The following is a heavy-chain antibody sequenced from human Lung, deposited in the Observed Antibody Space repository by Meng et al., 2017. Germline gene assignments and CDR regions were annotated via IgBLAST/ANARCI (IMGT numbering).Heavy chain of an antibody. CDR1: GYTFTSYA. J-gene: IGHJ3*02. Sequence: ASVKVSCKASGYTFTSYAMNWVRQAPGQGLEWMRWINTNTGNPTYAQGFTGRFVFSLDTSVSTAYLQISSLQADDTAVYYCEGGGFCSGGSCYLGNDAFDIWGQGTMVTVSS. CDR2: INTNTGNP. CDR3: EGGGFCSGGSCYLGNDAFDI. D-gene: IGHD2-15*01. V-gene: IGHV7-4-1*02.